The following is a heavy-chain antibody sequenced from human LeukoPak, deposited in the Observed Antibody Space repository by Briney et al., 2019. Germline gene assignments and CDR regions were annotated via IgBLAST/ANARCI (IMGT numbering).Heavy chain of an antibody. D-gene: IGHD5-18*01. J-gene: IGHJ3*02. CDR2: IYHSGST. CDR1: GGSTSNSSYF. Sequence: PSGTLSLTCTVSGGSTSNSSYFWGWIRQPPGRGLEWIGSIYHSGSTYYNSSLKSRVTISVDTSKNQFSLKLSSVTAADTAVYYCARDGLWIQNAFDIWGQGTMVTVSS. CDR3: ARDGLWIQNAFDI. V-gene: IGHV4-39*07.